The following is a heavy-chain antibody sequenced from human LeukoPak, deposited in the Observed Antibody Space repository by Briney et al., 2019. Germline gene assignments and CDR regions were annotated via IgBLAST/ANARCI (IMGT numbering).Heavy chain of an antibody. J-gene: IGHJ3*02. D-gene: IGHD1-1*01. Sequence: GGSLRLSRAASGFTFSSYSMNWVRQAPGKGLEWVSYISSSSSTIYYADSVKGRFTISRDNAKNSLYLQMNNLRAEDTAVYYCARVQLERVPPENDAFDIWGQGTMVTVSS. CDR3: ARVQLERVPPENDAFDI. V-gene: IGHV3-48*04. CDR2: ISSSSSTI. CDR1: GFTFSSYS.